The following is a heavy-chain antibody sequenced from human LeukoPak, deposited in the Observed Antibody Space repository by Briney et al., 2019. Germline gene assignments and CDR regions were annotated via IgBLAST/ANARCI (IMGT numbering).Heavy chain of an antibody. V-gene: IGHV4-34*01. CDR3: ARVRTKYYYDSSGCFDL. D-gene: IGHD3-22*01. J-gene: IGHJ2*01. CDR1: GGSFSGYY. CDR2: INHSGST. Sequence: SETLSLTCAVYGGSFSGYYWSWIRQPPGKGLEWIGEINHSGSTNYNPSLKSRVTISVDTSKNQFSLKLSSVTAADTAVYYCARVRTKYYYDSSGCFDLWGRGTLVTVSS.